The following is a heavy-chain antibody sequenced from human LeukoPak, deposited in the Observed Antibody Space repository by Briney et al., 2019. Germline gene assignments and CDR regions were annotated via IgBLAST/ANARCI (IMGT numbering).Heavy chain of an antibody. CDR3: ARAEAAAGNYYYYMDV. V-gene: IGHV1-8*01. D-gene: IGHD6-13*01. CDR1: GYTFTGYD. Sequence: ASVKVSCKASGYTFTGYDINWVRQATGQGLEWMGWMNPYSGNTGYAQKFQGRVTMTWNTSITTAYMELSSLRSEDTAVYYCARAEAAAGNYYYYMDVWGKGTTVTISS. CDR2: MNPYSGNT. J-gene: IGHJ6*03.